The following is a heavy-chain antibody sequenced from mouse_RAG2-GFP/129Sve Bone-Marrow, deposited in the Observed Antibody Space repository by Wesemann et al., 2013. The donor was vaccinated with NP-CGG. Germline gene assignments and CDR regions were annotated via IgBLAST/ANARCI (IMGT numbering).Heavy chain of an antibody. D-gene: IGHD2-1*01. J-gene: IGHJ4*01. CDR3: ARYYGNYYYAMDY. CDR1: GFDFSRYW. V-gene: IGHV4-1*02. CDR2: INPDSSTI. Sequence: EVKLLESGGGLVQPGGSLKLSCAASGFDFSRYWMSWVRQAPGKGLEWIGEINPDSSTINYTPSLKDKFIISRDNAKNTLYLQMSKVRSEDTALYYCARYYGNYYYAMDYWGQGTSVTVSS.